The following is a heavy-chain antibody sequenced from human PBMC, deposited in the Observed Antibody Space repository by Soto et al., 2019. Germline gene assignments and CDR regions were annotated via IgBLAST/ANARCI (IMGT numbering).Heavy chain of an antibody. CDR3: ARDTFGGDFWSGYPRYLNWFDP. CDR1: GYTFTSYY. J-gene: IGHJ5*02. D-gene: IGHD3-3*01. V-gene: IGHV1-46*03. Sequence: ASVNVSCKASGYTFTSYYMHWVRQAPGQGLEWMGIINPSGGSTSYAQKFQGRVTMTRDTSTSTVYMELSSLRSEDTAVYYCARDTFGGDFWSGYPRYLNWFDPWGQGTLVTVSS. CDR2: INPSGGST.